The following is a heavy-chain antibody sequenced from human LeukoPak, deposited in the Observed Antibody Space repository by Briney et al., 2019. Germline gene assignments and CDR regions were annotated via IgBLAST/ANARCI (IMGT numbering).Heavy chain of an antibody. CDR1: GFSFNTYA. Sequence: PGGSLRLSCAASGFSFNTYAMSWVRQAPGKGLEWVSAIGNTGGSTYYADSVKGRFTISRDKSQNTLSLQMNSLRAEDTAVYYCAQQVGYCSSGSCYFTYWGQGTLVTVSS. V-gene: IGHV3-23*01. J-gene: IGHJ1*01. CDR3: AQQVGYCSSGSCYFTY. D-gene: IGHD2-15*01. CDR2: IGNTGGST.